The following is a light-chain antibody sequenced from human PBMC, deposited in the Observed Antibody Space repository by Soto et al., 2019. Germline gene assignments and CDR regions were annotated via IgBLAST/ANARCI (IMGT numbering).Light chain of an antibody. Sequence: QSALTQPASVSGSPGQSITISCTGTNSDIGDYNYVSWYQQHPGKAPKLMIYDVSNRPSGVSNRFSGSKSGNTASLTISGRQDEDEADYYCSSYTSSSTLVVFGGGTKVTVL. CDR2: DVS. CDR3: SSYTSSSTLVV. J-gene: IGLJ2*01. V-gene: IGLV2-14*01. CDR1: NSDIGDYNY.